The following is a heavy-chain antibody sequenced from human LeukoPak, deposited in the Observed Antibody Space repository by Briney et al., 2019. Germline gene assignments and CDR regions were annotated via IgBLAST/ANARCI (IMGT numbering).Heavy chain of an antibody. V-gene: IGHV1-24*01. CDR2: FDPEDGET. CDR1: GYTLTELS. J-gene: IGHJ1*01. D-gene: IGHD1-26*01. Sequence: ASVNVSCTVSGYTLTELSMHWVRQAPGKGLEWMGGFDPEDGETIYAQKFQGRVTMTEDTSTDTAYMELSSLRSEDTAVYYCATGVGATRVFQHWGQGTLVTVSS. CDR3: ATGVGATRVFQH.